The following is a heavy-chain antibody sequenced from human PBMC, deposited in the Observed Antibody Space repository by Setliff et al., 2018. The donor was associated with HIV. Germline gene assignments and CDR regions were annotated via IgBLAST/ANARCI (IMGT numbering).Heavy chain of an antibody. Sequence: ASVKVSCKASGGTFSSYAISWVRQAPGQGLEWLGVINPSGGSTSYAQKFQGRVTMTRGTSTGTVYMELRSLRSEDTAVYYCARVGERWLQFYYFDNWGQGTLVTVSS. J-gene: IGHJ4*02. CDR1: GGTFSSYA. V-gene: IGHV1-46*01. CDR3: ARVGERWLQFYYFDN. CDR2: INPSGGST. D-gene: IGHD5-12*01.